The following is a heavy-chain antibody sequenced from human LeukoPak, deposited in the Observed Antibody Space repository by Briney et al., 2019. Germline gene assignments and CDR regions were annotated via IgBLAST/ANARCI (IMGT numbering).Heavy chain of an antibody. J-gene: IGHJ4*02. CDR1: GYTFTAYY. CDR2: INPNSGVT. CDR3: ASGTLDSFDS. V-gene: IGHV1-2*02. Sequence: GASVKVSCKASGYTFTAYYMHWVRQAPGQGLEWMGWINPNSGVTNYAQMFQGRVTMTRDTSISTAYMELNRLRSDDTAVYYCASGTLDSFDSWGQGTLVTASS.